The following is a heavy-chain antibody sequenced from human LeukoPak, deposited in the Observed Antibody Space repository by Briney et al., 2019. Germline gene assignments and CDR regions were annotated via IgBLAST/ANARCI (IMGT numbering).Heavy chain of an antibody. V-gene: IGHV3-23*01. CDR1: GFTFSSYS. Sequence: GGSLRLSCAASGFTFSSYSMNWVRQAPGKGLEWVSRISGGGGTTYYAASVKGRFTISRDNSKNTLYLQINSLRAEDTAVYYCAKDGADYDSDYFDYWGQGTLVTVSS. CDR3: AKDGADYDSDYFDY. D-gene: IGHD3-3*01. CDR2: ISGGGGTT. J-gene: IGHJ4*02.